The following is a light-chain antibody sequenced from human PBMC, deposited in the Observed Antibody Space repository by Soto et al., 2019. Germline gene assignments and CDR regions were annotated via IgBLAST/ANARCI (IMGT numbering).Light chain of an antibody. CDR2: AAS. Sequence: DIQMTQSPSSLSASVGERVTITCRASQGISSYLAWYQQKLGQVPKLLISAASTLQSGVPSRFSGSGSGTDFTITISILQPEDVATYYCQKYSSVITFGQGTRLEIK. J-gene: IGKJ5*01. V-gene: IGKV1-27*01. CDR3: QKYSSVIT. CDR1: QGISSY.